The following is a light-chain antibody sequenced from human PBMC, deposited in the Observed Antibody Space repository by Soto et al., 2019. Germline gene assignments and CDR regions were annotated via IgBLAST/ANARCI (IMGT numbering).Light chain of an antibody. V-gene: IGLV2-8*01. CDR2: EVT. CDR1: SSDVGAYNY. J-gene: IGLJ2*01. CDR3: SSYAGGNRV. Sequence: QSALTQPPSASGSPGQSVTISCTGTSSDVGAYNYVSWYQQHPGKAPKLMIYEVTKRPSGVPDRFSGSKSGNTASQTVSGLQAEDEADYYCSSYAGGNRVFGGGTKLTVL.